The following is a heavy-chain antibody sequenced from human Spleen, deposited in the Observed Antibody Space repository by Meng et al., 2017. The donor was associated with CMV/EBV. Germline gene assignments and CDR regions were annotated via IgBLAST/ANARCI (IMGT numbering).Heavy chain of an antibody. CDR3: ARGPVGSCSSASCHVFDY. Sequence: GGSLRLSCGVSGFPFSSHSMNWVRQAPGKGLEWIAYISSTSSTIYYADSVKGRFTISRDNAKNSLYLHMSSLRAEDTAVYYCARGPVGSCSSASCHVFDYWGQGALVTVSS. V-gene: IGHV3-48*04. D-gene: IGHD2-2*01. CDR1: GFPFSSHS. CDR2: ISSTSSTI. J-gene: IGHJ4*02.